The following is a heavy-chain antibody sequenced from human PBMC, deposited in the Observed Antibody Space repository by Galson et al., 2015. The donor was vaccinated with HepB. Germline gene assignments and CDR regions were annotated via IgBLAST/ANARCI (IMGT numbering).Heavy chain of an antibody. CDR3: ARGFYCSSTSCWRKTYYYGMDV. CDR1: GFTFSSYA. Sequence: SLRLSCAASGFTFSSYAMHWVRQAPGKGLEWVAVISYDGSNKYYADSVKGRFTISRDNSKNTLYLQMNSLRAEDTAVYYCARGFYCSSTSCWRKTYYYGMDVWGQGTTVTVSS. J-gene: IGHJ6*02. V-gene: IGHV3-30-3*01. CDR2: ISYDGSNK. D-gene: IGHD2-2*01.